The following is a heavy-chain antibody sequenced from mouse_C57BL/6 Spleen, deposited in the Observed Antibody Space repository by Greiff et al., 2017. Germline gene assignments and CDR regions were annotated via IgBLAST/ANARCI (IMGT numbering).Heavy chain of an antibody. J-gene: IGHJ4*01. D-gene: IGHD1-1*01. CDR3: ARGYYGSRDYAMDY. CDR2: IYPGDGDT. V-gene: IGHV1-82*01. Sequence: VKLQESGPELVKPGASVKISCKASGYAFSSSWMNWVKQRPGKGLEWIGRIYPGDGDTNYNGKFKGKATLTADKSSSTAYMQLSSLTSEDSAVYFCARGYYGSRDYAMDYWGQGTSVTVSS. CDR1: GYAFSSSW.